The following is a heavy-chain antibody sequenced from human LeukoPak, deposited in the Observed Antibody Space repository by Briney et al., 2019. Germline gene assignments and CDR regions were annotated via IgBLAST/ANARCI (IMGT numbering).Heavy chain of an antibody. CDR1: GGSISSYY. V-gene: IGHV4-4*07. J-gene: IGHJ3*02. D-gene: IGHD3-22*01. Sequence: SETLSVTCTVSGGSISSYYWSWIRQPAGKGLEWIGRIYTSGSTNYNPSLKSRVTMSVDTSKNQFSLKLSSVTAADTAVYYCARVAPLMGGYDAFDIWGQGTMVTVSS. CDR3: ARVAPLMGGYDAFDI. CDR2: IYTSGST.